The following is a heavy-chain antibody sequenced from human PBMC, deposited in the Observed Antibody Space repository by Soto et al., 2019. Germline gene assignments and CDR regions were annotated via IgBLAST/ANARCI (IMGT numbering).Heavy chain of an antibody. CDR2: IYYSGST. CDR3: ARDGGFYYGMDV. D-gene: IGHD3-3*01. CDR1: GCSVSSGSYY. J-gene: IGHJ6*02. Sequence: PSETLSLTCTVSGCSVSSGSYYWSWIRQPPGKGLEWIGYIYYSGSTNYNPSLKSRVTISVDTSKNQFSLKLSSVTAADTAVYYCARDGGFYYGMDVWGQGTTVTVSS. V-gene: IGHV4-61*01.